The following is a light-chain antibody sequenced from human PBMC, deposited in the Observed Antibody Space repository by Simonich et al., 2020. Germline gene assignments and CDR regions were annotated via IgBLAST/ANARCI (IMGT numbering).Light chain of an antibody. Sequence: EIVLTQSPATLSLSPGERATLSCRAGQSVRSYLAWYQQKPGQAPRILIYDASNRATGIPARFSGSGSGTDFTLTISSLEPEDFAVYYCQQRSNWPPYTFGQGTKLEIK. V-gene: IGKV3-11*01. J-gene: IGKJ2*01. CDR3: QQRSNWPPYT. CDR1: QSVRSY. CDR2: DAS.